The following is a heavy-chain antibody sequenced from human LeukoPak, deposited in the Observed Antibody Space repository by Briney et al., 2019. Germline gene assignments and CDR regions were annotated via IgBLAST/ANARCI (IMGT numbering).Heavy chain of an antibody. Sequence: GGSLRLSCAASGFTDSSNYMSWVRQAPGKGLEWVSVIYSGGSTYYADSVKGRFTISRDNSKNTLYLQMNSLRAEDTAVYYCARDRGGTNWFDPWGQGTLVTVSS. CDR2: IYSGGST. CDR3: ARDRGGTNWFDP. J-gene: IGHJ5*02. V-gene: IGHV3-66*01. CDR1: GFTDSSNY. D-gene: IGHD2-15*01.